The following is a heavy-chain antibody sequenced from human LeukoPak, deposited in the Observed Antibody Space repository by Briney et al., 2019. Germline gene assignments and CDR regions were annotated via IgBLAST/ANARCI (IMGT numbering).Heavy chain of an antibody. Sequence: SGGSLRLSCAASGFTVSSNYMSWVRQAPGKGLEWVSVIYSGGSTYYADSVKGRFTISRDNSKNTLYLQMNSLSAEDTAVCYCARLSIGYCSGGSCPEDFQPWGQGTLVTVSS. D-gene: IGHD2-15*01. CDR3: ARLSIGYCSGGSCPEDFQP. J-gene: IGHJ1*01. CDR1: GFTVSSNY. CDR2: IYSGGST. V-gene: IGHV3-53*01.